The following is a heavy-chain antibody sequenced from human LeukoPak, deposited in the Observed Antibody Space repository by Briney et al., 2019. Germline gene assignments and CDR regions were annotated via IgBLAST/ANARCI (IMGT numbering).Heavy chain of an antibody. CDR3: ARGGYGDYTYDY. Sequence: ASVKVSCKASGYTFTSYDINWVRQATGQGLEWMGWMNPNSGNTGYAQKFQGRVTMTRNTSISTAYMELSSLGSEDTAVYYCARGGYGDYTYDYWGQGTLVTVSS. J-gene: IGHJ4*02. CDR1: GYTFTSYD. V-gene: IGHV1-8*01. D-gene: IGHD4-17*01. CDR2: MNPNSGNT.